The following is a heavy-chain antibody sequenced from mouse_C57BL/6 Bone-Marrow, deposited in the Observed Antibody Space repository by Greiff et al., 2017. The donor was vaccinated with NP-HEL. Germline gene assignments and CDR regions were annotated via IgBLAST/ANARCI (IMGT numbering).Heavy chain of an antibody. CDR1: GYAFSSYW. D-gene: IGHD1-1*01. J-gene: IGHJ4*01. CDR3: ARGYYGSRDYAMDY. Sequence: QVQLQQSGAELVKPGASVKISCKASGYAFSSYWMNWVKQRPGKGLEWIGQIYPGDGDTNYNGKFKGKATLTADKSSSTAYMQLSSLTSEDSAVYFCARGYYGSRDYAMDYWGQGTSVTVSS. CDR2: IYPGDGDT. V-gene: IGHV1-80*01.